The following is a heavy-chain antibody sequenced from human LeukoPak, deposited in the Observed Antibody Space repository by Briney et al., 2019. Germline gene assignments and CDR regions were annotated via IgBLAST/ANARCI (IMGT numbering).Heavy chain of an antibody. Sequence: GGSLRLSCAASGFTFSSYGMHWVRQAPGKGLEWVAVISYDGSNKYYADSVKGRFTISRDNSKNTLYLQMNSLRAEDTAVYYCAKDYASGYCSSTSCYLTLPSYYYYYGMDVWGQGTTVTVSS. CDR2: ISYDGSNK. V-gene: IGHV3-30*18. D-gene: IGHD2-2*01. CDR3: AKDYASGYCSSTSCYLTLPSYYYYYGMDV. CDR1: GFTFSSYG. J-gene: IGHJ6*02.